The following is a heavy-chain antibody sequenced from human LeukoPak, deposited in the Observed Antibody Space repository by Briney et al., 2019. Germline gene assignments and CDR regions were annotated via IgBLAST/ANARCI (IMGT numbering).Heavy chain of an antibody. D-gene: IGHD2-21*01. J-gene: IGHJ6*02. CDR2: IYYSGST. CDR3: ARRTLWTLNHVYYYGMDV. Sequence: SETLSLTCTVSGGSISSYYWGWIRQPPGKGLEWIGSIYYSGSTYYNPSLKSRVTISVDTSKNQFSLKLSSVTAADTAVYYCARRTLWTLNHVYYYGMDVWGQGTTVTVSS. CDR1: GGSISSYY. V-gene: IGHV4-39*07.